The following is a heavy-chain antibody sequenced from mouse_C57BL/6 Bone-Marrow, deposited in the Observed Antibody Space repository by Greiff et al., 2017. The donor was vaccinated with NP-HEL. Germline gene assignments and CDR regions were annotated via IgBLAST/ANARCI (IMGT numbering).Heavy chain of an antibody. Sequence: EVKVEESGGGLVQPGGSMKLSCVASGFTFSNYWMNWVRQSPEKGLEWVAQISSKSDNYATHYAESVKGRFTISRDDSNSSVYMQMNNLRAEDTGIYFCTGKDGYYTFAYWGQGTLVTVSA. V-gene: IGHV6-3*01. CDR3: TGKDGYYTFAY. D-gene: IGHD2-3*01. J-gene: IGHJ3*01. CDR1: GFTFSNYW. CDR2: ISSKSDNYAT.